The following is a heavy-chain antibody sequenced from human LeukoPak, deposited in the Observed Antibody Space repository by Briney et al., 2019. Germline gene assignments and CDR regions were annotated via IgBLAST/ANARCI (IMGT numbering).Heavy chain of an antibody. CDR1: GFTFSTSA. D-gene: IGHD3-3*01. CDR3: ATNGIEEWLLSNDAFDI. Sequence: GASVKVSCKASGFTFSTSAVQWVRQARGQRLEWIGWIIVGTGQTNYAQSLQGRITITRDMSTSTAYMELSSLRSEDTAVYYCATNGIEEWLLSNDAFDIWGQGTMVTVSS. V-gene: IGHV1-58*01. CDR2: IIVGTGQT. J-gene: IGHJ3*02.